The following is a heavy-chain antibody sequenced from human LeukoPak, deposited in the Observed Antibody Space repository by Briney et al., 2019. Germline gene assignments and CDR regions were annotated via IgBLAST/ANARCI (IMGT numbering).Heavy chain of an antibody. J-gene: IGHJ4*02. D-gene: IGHD1-7*01. CDR1: GFTFDGYA. Sequence: GGSLRLSCAASGFTFDGYAMHWVRQAPGRGLEWVSLISGHSTNTYYADSVKGRFTISRDSSKISLYLQMNSLRTEDTALYYCAMDIGTGTSDYFDHWGQGTLVTVSS. CDR3: AMDIGTGTSDYFDH. CDR2: ISGHSTNT. V-gene: IGHV3-43*02.